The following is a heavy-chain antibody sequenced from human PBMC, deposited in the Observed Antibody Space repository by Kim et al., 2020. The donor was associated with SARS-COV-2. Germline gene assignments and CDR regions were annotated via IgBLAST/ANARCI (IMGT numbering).Heavy chain of an antibody. CDR2: ISYSGNS. J-gene: IGHJ4*02. CDR1: GGSIRSGGKF. Sequence: SETLSLTCSVSGGSIRSGGKFWTWIRQHPAKGLEWIGYISYSGNSHYSPSLRSRVSISLQTSENQFSLELTAVTAADTAVYYCARGQPLDYWGQGLPVTV. V-gene: IGHV4-31*03. D-gene: IGHD2-2*01. CDR3: ARGQPLDY.